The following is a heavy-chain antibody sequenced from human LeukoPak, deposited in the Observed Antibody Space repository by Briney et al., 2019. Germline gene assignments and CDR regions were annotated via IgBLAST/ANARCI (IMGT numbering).Heavy chain of an antibody. CDR1: GYSFTSHW. CDR3: ARFSDSSGYYLAPFDY. D-gene: IGHD3-22*01. CDR2: IYPGDSDT. V-gene: IGHV5-51*01. Sequence: GEPLKISCQGSGYSFTSHWIGWVRQMPGKGLEWMGIIYPGDSDTRYSPSFQGQVTISADKSISTAYLQWSSLKASDTAMYYCARFSDSSGYYLAPFDYWGQGTLVTVSS. J-gene: IGHJ4*02.